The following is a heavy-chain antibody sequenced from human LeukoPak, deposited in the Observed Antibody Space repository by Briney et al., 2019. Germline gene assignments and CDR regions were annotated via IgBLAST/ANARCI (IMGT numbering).Heavy chain of an antibody. D-gene: IGHD3-10*01. J-gene: IGHJ4*02. Sequence: GGSLRLSCAASGFTFSSYAMHWVRQAPGKGLEWVAVISYDGSNKYYADSVKGRFTISRDNSKNTLYLQMNSLRAEDTVVYYCARDGAINYYGSGSYPKDWGQGTLVTVSS. CDR1: GFTFSSYA. V-gene: IGHV3-30*04. CDR3: ARDGAINYYGSGSYPKD. CDR2: ISYDGSNK.